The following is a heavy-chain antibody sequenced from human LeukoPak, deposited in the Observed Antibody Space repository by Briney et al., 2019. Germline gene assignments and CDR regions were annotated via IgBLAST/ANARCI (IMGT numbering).Heavy chain of an antibody. D-gene: IGHD1-20*01. CDR2: IWYDGSNK. CDR1: GFTFSSYG. V-gene: IGHV3-30*02. CDR3: AKGDRLTGGVVD. Sequence: PGGSLRLSCAASGFTFSSYGMHWVRQAPGKGLEWVAVIWYDGSNKYYADSVKGRFTISRDNSKNTLYLQMNSLRAEDTAVYYCAKGDRLTGGVVDWGQGTLVTVSS. J-gene: IGHJ4*02.